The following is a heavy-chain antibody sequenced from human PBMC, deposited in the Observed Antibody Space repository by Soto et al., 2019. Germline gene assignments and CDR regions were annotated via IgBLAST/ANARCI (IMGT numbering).Heavy chain of an antibody. CDR2: IYSSGRT. V-gene: IGHV4-30-4*01. Sequence: SETLSLTCTVSGGSIDSDDYYWTWIHQPPGKGLEWIGYIYSSGRTSYNPSLESRLTISIDTSKNQFSLHLNSVSAADTAVYLCARDRGISPVFFDYWGQGTRVTVSS. CDR3: ARDRGISPVFFDY. J-gene: IGHJ4*02. CDR1: GGSIDSDDYY. D-gene: IGHD5-12*01.